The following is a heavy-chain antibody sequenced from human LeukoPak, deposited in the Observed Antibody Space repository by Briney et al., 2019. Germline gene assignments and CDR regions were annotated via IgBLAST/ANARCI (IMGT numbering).Heavy chain of an antibody. J-gene: IGHJ4*02. CDR3: ARDLVVISGGPDYFDY. D-gene: IGHD2-2*01. V-gene: IGHV3-30*04. CDR2: ISYDGSNK. Sequence: GGSLRLSCAASGFTFSSYAMHWVRQAPGKGLEWVAVISYDGSNKYYADSVKGRFTISRDNSKNTLYLQMNSLRAEDTAVYYCARDLVVISGGPDYFDYWGQGTLVTVSS. CDR1: GFTFSSYA.